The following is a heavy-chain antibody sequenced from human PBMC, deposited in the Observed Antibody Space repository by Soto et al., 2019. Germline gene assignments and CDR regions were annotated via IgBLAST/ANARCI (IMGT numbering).Heavy chain of an antibody. Sequence: QVQLQESGPGLVKPSGTLSLTCAVSSDSISSSNWWSWVRQPPGKGLEWIGEVFPTGNTNYNPSLMSRVTISVDKSKTHFSLNLSAVTAADTAIYYCARRPTAELPSNWFDPWGQGILVTVSS. CDR1: SDSISSSNW. D-gene: IGHD2-15*01. CDR3: ARRPTAELPSNWFDP. J-gene: IGHJ5*02. V-gene: IGHV4-4*02. CDR2: VFPTGNT.